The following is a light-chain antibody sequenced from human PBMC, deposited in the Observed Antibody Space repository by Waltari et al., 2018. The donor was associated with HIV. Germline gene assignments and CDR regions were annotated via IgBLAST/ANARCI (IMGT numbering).Light chain of an antibody. CDR3: QQYGSSPLIT. Sequence: EIVLTQSPGTLSLSPGERATLSCWASKSLSRTYLAWYNQQPGQAPRLLLYGASRRATGIPDRFSGSGSGTDFTLTISRLEPEDFAVYYCQQYGSSPLITFGQGTRLEIK. CDR1: KSLSRTY. J-gene: IGKJ5*01. CDR2: GAS. V-gene: IGKV3-20*01.